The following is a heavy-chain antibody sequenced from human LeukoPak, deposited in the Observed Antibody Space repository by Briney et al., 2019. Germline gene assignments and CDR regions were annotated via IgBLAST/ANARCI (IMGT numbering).Heavy chain of an antibody. J-gene: IGHJ4*02. CDR1: GYTFTGYY. CDR2: INPNSGGT. CDR3: ARDTVGATGGDY. Sequence: ASVKVSCKASGYTFTGYYMHWVRQAPGQGLEWMGWINPNSGGTNYAQKFQGRVTMTRDTSISTAYMELSRLRSDDTAVYYCARDTVGATGGDYWGQGTLVTVSS. D-gene: IGHD1-26*01. V-gene: IGHV1-2*02.